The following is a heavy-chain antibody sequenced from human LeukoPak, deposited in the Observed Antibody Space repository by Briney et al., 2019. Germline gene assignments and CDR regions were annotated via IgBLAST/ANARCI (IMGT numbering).Heavy chain of an antibody. D-gene: IGHD3-10*01. Sequence: GGSLRLSCAASGFIVSSNYMNWARQAPGKGLEWVSVIYSGGSTSYADSEKGRFTISRDDSKNTLYLQMNSLRAEDTAVYYCTRWLIYWGQGTLVTVSS. CDR2: IYSGGST. CDR3: TRWLIY. J-gene: IGHJ4*02. V-gene: IGHV3-66*01. CDR1: GFIVSSNY.